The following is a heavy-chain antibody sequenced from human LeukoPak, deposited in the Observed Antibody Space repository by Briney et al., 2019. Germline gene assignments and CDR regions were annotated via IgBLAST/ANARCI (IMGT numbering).Heavy chain of an antibody. CDR1: GFTFSSYS. CDR2: ISSSTSYI. CDR3: ARATNGRFDI. J-gene: IGHJ3*02. Sequence: NPGGSLRLSCAASGFTFSSYSMNWVRQAPGKGLEWVSFISSSTSYISYADSVKGRFTISRDNAKSSLWLRMNSLRAEDTAVYYCARATNGRFDIWGQGTMVTVSS. D-gene: IGHD2-8*01. V-gene: IGHV3-21*01.